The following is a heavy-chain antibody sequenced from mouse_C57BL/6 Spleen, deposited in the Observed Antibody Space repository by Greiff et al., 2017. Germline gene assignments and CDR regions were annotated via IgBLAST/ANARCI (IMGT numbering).Heavy chain of an antibody. D-gene: IGHD2-4*01. CDR3: ARLGDYDGGYFDY. CDR2: IYPGDGDT. J-gene: IGHJ2*01. CDR1: GYAFSSSW. V-gene: IGHV1-82*01. Sequence: VQLQESGPELVKPGASVKISCKASGYAFSSSWMNWVKQRPGKGLEWIGRIYPGDGDTNYNGKFKGKATLTADKSSSTAYMQLSSLTSEDSAVYFCARLGDYDGGYFDYWGQGTTRTVSS.